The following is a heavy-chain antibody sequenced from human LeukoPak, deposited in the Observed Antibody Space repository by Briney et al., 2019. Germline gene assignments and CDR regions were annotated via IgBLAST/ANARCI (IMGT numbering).Heavy chain of an antibody. D-gene: IGHD6-19*01. CDR2: ISYDGSNQ. Sequence: GGSLRLSCAASGFTFSNYAMHWVRQAPGKGLEWVAVISYDGSNQEYADSVKGLFIISRDNSKATLYLQMNLLRTEDTALYYCARERGSGWYYLDYWGQGALVTVSS. J-gene: IGHJ4*02. CDR3: ARERGSGWYYLDY. V-gene: IGHV3-30*04. CDR1: GFTFSNYA.